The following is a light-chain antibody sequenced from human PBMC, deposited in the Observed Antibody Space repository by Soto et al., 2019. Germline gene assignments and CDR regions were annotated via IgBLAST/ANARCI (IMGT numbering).Light chain of an antibody. CDR1: QNIGSW. Sequence: DIQMTQSPSTLSASVGDRVTITCRASQNIGSWLAWYQQKPGKAPKLLIHNASTLESGVPSRFSGSGSGTEFTLTISSLQPDDFATYYCQQYSSYSPLTFGGGTKVEIK. CDR3: QQYSSYSPLT. J-gene: IGKJ4*01. V-gene: IGKV1-5*03. CDR2: NAS.